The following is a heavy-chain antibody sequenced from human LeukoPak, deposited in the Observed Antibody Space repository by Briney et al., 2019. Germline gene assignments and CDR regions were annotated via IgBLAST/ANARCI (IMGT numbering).Heavy chain of an antibody. V-gene: IGHV3-30*02. Sequence: GGSLRLSCAASGFTFSSYGMHWVRQAPGKGLEWVAFIRYDGSNEYYADPVKGRFTISRDNSKNTLYLQMNSLRAEDTAVYYCAKVALNDFWENFQHWGQGTLVTVAS. D-gene: IGHD3-3*01. CDR3: AKVALNDFWENFQH. CDR2: IRYDGSNE. CDR1: GFTFSSYG. J-gene: IGHJ1*01.